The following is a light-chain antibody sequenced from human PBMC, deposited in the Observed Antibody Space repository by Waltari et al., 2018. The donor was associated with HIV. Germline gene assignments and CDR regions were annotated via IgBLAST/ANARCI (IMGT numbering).Light chain of an antibody. CDR3: HQYYSTLQT. CDR1: RTILYSSNNQNY. CDR2: WAS. V-gene: IGKV4-1*01. Sequence: DIVMTQSPKSLAVSLGERATINCWSSRTILYSSNNQNYLAWYQQKPGQSPKVLIYWASTRASGVPDRFSGSGSGTNFSLTISSLQAEDVAVYYCHQYYSTLQTFGPGTKLNI. J-gene: IGKJ3*01.